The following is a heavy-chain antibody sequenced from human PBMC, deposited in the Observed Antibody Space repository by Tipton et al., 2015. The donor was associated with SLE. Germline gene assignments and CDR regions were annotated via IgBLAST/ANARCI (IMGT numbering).Heavy chain of an antibody. CDR1: GGSISSYY. D-gene: IGHD1-26*01. V-gene: IGHV4-59*01. Sequence: TLSLTCTVSGGSISSYYWSWIRQPPGKGLEWIGYIYYSGSTNYNPSPKSRVTISIDTPKNQFFLKLNSVTAADTAVYNCARYSGSHWGAFDILGQGTLVTVSS. CDR3: ARYSGSHWGAFDI. CDR2: IYYSGST. J-gene: IGHJ3*02.